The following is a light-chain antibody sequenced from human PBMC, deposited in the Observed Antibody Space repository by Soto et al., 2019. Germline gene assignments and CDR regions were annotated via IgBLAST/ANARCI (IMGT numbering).Light chain of an antibody. CDR3: SSYAGSNSYV. V-gene: IGLV2-8*02. J-gene: IGLJ1*01. CDR1: SSDVGGYNY. CDR2: EVS. Sequence: QSALTQPPSASRSPGQSVTISCTGTSSDVGGYNYVSWYQQHPGKAPKLMIYEVSKRPSGVPDRFSGSKSGNTASLTVSGLQAEDEADYYCSSYAGSNSYVFGTGTKLTVL.